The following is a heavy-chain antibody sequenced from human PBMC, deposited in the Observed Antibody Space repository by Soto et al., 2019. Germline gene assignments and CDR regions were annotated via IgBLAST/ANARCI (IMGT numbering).Heavy chain of an antibody. CDR2: INAGNGNT. V-gene: IGHV1-3*05. Sequence: QVQLVQSGAEEKKPGASVKVSCKASGYTFTNYAMHWVRQAPGQSLEWTGWINAGNGNTKYSQKFQGRVTITRDTSASTAYMELSSLRSEDTAVYYCARVSGYYLPDYWGQGTLVTVSS. D-gene: IGHD5-12*01. CDR1: GYTFTNYA. J-gene: IGHJ4*02. CDR3: ARVSGYYLPDY.